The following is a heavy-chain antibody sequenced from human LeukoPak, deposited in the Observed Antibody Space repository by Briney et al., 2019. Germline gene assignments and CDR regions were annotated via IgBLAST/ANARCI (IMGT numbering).Heavy chain of an antibody. CDR3: AKLGDIAVADYFDY. Sequence: PGGSLRISCAASGFTFSSYAMSWVRQAPGKGLEWVSAISGSGGSTYYADSVKGRFTISRDNSKNTLYVKMNSLRAEDTAVYYCAKLGDIAVADYFDYWGQGTLVTVSS. V-gene: IGHV3-23*01. D-gene: IGHD6-19*01. CDR1: GFTFSSYA. CDR2: ISGSGGST. J-gene: IGHJ4*02.